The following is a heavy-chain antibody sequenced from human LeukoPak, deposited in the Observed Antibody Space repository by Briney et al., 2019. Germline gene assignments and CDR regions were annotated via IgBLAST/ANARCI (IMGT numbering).Heavy chain of an antibody. CDR2: IYYSGNT. V-gene: IGHV4-39*01. CDR3: ARQTGSGLFILP. D-gene: IGHD3/OR15-3a*01. J-gene: IGHJ4*02. Sequence: SETLSLTCTVAGVSISSSKSYWGWIRKPPGKGLEWIGSIYYSGNTYYNASLKSQVSISIDTSKNQFSLRLTSVTAADTAVYYCARQTGSGLFILPGGQGTLVTVSS. CDR1: GVSISSSKSY.